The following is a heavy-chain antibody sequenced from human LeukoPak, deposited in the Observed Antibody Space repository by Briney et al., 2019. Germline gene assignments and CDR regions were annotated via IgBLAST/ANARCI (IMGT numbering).Heavy chain of an antibody. J-gene: IGHJ4*02. Sequence: SETLSLTCTVSSGSVSGGSYYWSWIRQPPGKGLEWIGYIYYSGSTNYNPSLKSRVTISVDTSKNQFSLKLSSVTAADTAVYYCARDYRLESFDYWGQGTLVTVSP. V-gene: IGHV4-61*01. CDR3: ARDYRLESFDY. D-gene: IGHD3-16*02. CDR2: IYYSGST. CDR1: SGSVSGGSYY.